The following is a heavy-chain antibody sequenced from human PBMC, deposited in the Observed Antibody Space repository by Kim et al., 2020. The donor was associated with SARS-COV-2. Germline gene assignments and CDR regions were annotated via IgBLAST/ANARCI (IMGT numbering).Heavy chain of an antibody. J-gene: IGHJ4*01. Sequence: GGSLRLSCAASGFTFSSYGMHWVRQAPGKGLEWVAVISYDGSNKYYADSVKGRFTISRDNSKNTLYLQMNSLRAEDTAVYYCAKGAYCSSTSCPSADYWG. CDR3: AKGAYCSSTSCPSADY. CDR2: ISYDGSNK. CDR1: GFTFSSYG. V-gene: IGHV3-30*18. D-gene: IGHD2-2*01.